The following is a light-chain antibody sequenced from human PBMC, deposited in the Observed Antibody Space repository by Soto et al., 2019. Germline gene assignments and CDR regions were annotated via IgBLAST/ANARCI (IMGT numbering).Light chain of an antibody. Sequence: IQITPSSWTPSASVGDGGTIPWPASQSISGWLAWYQQKPGKAPKLLIYDASSLESGVPSRFSGSGSGTEFTLTISSLQPDDFATYYCQQYNSYSLITFGQGTRLEIK. CDR2: DAS. CDR3: QQYNSYSLIT. CDR1: QSISGW. J-gene: IGKJ5*01. V-gene: IGKV1-5*01.